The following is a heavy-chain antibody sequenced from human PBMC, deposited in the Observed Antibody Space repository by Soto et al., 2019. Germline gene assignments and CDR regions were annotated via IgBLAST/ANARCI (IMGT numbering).Heavy chain of an antibody. CDR2: IIPILGIA. D-gene: IGHD4-4*01. J-gene: IGHJ6*03. V-gene: IGHV1-69*04. CDR3: ARDYSNYTLYYYYYMDV. Sequence: SVKVSCKASGGTFSSYTISWVRQAPGQGLEWMGRIIPILGIANYAQKFQGRVTITADKSTSTAYMELSSLRSEDTAVYYCARDYSNYTLYYYYYMDVWGKGTTVTVSS. CDR1: GGTFSSYT.